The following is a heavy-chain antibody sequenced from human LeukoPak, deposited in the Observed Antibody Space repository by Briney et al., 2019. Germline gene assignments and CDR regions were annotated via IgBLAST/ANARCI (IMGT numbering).Heavy chain of an antibody. J-gene: IGHJ5*02. V-gene: IGHV4-4*07. CDR2: IYTSGST. CDR1: GGSISSYY. CDR3: ARDPNPYSVQLEHHTPNNWFDP. D-gene: IGHD1-1*01. Sequence: SETLSLTCTVSGGSISSYYWSWIRQPAGKGLEWIGRIYTSGSTNYNPSLKSRVTMSVDTSKDQFSLKLSSVTAADTAVYYCARDPNPYSVQLEHHTPNNWFDPWGQGTLVTVSS.